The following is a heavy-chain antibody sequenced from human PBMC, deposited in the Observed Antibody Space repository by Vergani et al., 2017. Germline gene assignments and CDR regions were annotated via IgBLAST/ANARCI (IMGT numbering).Heavy chain of an antibody. Sequence: QVQLQESGPGLVKPSETLSLTCTVSGGSISSYYWSWIRQPPGKGLEWIGYIYYSGSTNYNPSLKSRVTISVDTSKNQFSLKLSSVTAADTAVYYCARGEYSSSPFDYWGQGTLVTVSS. CDR3: ARGEYSSSPFDY. V-gene: IGHV4-59*01. D-gene: IGHD6-6*01. J-gene: IGHJ4*02. CDR2: IYYSGST. CDR1: GGSISSYY.